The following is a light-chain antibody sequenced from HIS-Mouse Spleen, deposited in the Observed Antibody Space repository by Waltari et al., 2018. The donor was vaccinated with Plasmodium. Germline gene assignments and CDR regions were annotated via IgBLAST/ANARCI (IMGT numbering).Light chain of an antibody. V-gene: IGKV1-8*01. J-gene: IGKJ3*01. CDR2: AAS. CDR3: QQYYSYPCT. Sequence: AIRMTQSPSSLSASTGNRVTITCRASQGISSDLAWYQQKPGKAPKVLIYAASTMQSGVPSRFSGSGSGKDLTLTISCLQSEDVATYYCQQYYSYPCTFGPGTKVDIK. CDR1: QGISSD.